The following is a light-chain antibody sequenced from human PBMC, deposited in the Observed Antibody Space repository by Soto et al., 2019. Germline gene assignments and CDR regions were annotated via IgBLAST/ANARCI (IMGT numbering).Light chain of an antibody. V-gene: IGKV3-20*01. CDR2: GAS. CDR1: QSVTSSY. CDR3: QQYGSSPTT. Sequence: EIVLTQSPCTLSLSPGERATLSCRASQSVTSSYLAWWQQKPGQAPRLLIYGASSRATGIPDRFSGSGSGTDFTLTISRLEPEDFAVYFCQQYGSSPTTFGQGTKVDIK. J-gene: IGKJ1*01.